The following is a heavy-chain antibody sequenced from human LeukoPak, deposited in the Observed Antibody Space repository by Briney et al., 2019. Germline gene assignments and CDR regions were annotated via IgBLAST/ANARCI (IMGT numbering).Heavy chain of an antibody. Sequence: SETLSLTCAVSGYSISSGYYWGWIRQPPGKGLEWIGSIYHSGSTYYNPSLKSRVTISVDTSKSQFSLKLSSVTAADTAVYYCARQMTVYPADYYYDSSGYYKYNWFDPWGQGTLVTVSS. CDR2: IYHSGST. CDR1: GYSISSGYY. CDR3: ARQMTVYPADYYYDSSGYYKYNWFDP. J-gene: IGHJ5*02. D-gene: IGHD3-22*01. V-gene: IGHV4-38-2*01.